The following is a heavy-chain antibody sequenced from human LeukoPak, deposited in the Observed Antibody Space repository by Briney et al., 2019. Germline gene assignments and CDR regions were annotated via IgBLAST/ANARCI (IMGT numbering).Heavy chain of an antibody. CDR3: AVYRSGPPLTDY. Sequence: ASVKVSCKASGYTFTGYYMHWVRQAPGQGLEWMGWMNPNSGNTGYAQKFQGRVTMTRNTSITTAYMELSSLRSEDTAVYYCAVYRSGPPLTDYWGQGTLVTVSS. CDR2: MNPNSGNT. D-gene: IGHD6-19*01. V-gene: IGHV1-8*02. J-gene: IGHJ4*02. CDR1: GYTFTGYY.